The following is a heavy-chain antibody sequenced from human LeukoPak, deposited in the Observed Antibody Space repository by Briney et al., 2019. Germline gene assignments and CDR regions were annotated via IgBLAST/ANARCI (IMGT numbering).Heavy chain of an antibody. CDR2: INHSGST. CDR1: GGSFSGYY. CDR3: ASQPYSTSWYEGFDP. J-gene: IGHJ5*02. Sequence: TPSETLSLTCAVYGGSFSGYYWSWIRQPPGKGLEWIGEINHSGSTNYNPSLKSRVTISVDTSKNQFSLKLSSVTAADTAVYYCASQPYSTSWYEGFDPWGQGTLVTVSS. D-gene: IGHD6-13*01. V-gene: IGHV4-34*01.